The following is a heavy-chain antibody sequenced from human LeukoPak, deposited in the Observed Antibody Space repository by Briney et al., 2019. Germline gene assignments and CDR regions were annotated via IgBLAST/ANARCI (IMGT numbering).Heavy chain of an antibody. D-gene: IGHD6-19*01. CDR2: IKQDGSEK. CDR3: ARVSGTVAAFDY. CDR1: GFTFSSYW. V-gene: IGHV3-7*01. Sequence: GGSLRLSCAACGFTFSSYWMRWVRQAPGKGVEGVANIKQDGSEKYSVASVKGRFTISRDNANNSLYLQMHSLRPEDPAVYYCARVSGTVAAFDYWGQGTLVTVSS. J-gene: IGHJ4*02.